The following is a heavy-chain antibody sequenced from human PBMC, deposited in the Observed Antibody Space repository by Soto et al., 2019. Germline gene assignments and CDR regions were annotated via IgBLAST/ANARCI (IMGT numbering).Heavy chain of an antibody. CDR1: RFTFTNYA. J-gene: IGHJ4*02. CDR2: ISGTGSIT. V-gene: IGHV3-23*01. CDR3: ARAPGYCSGGSCFFSRYYLDF. D-gene: IGHD2-15*01. Sequence: EVQLLESGGALVQPGGSLRLSCAASRFTFTNYALSWVRQAPGQGRESVSTISGTGSITYYADSVKGRFTVSSDSSKNTLSLQMNRLRAEDTAIYYCARAPGYCSGGSCFFSRYYLDFWGQGALVTVSS.